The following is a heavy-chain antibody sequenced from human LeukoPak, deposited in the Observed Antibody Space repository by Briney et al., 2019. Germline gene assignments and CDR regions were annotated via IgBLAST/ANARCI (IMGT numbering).Heavy chain of an antibody. V-gene: IGHV4-4*07. J-gene: IGHJ4*02. Sequence: SETLSLTCTVSGGSISSYYWSWIRQPAGKGLEWIGRIYTSGSTNYNPSLKSRVTMSVDTSKNQFPLKLSSVTAADTAVYYCARARWDCSGGSCYGIFDYWGQGTLVTVSS. CDR3: ARARWDCSGGSCYGIFDY. D-gene: IGHD2-15*01. CDR1: GGSISSYY. CDR2: IYTSGST.